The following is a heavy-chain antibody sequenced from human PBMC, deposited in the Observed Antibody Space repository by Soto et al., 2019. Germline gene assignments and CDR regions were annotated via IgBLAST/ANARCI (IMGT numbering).Heavy chain of an antibody. V-gene: IGHV3-30-3*01. CDR2: ISYDGSNK. D-gene: IGHD6-25*01. Sequence: QVQLVESGGGVVQPGRSLRLSCAASGFTLSSYAMHWVRQAPGKGLEWVAVISYDGSNKYYEDSVKGRFTISRDNSKNTLYLQMNSLRAEDTAVYYCARDTERHLSLGSWFDPWGQGTLVTVSS. CDR3: ARDTERHLSLGSWFDP. J-gene: IGHJ5*02. CDR1: GFTLSSYA.